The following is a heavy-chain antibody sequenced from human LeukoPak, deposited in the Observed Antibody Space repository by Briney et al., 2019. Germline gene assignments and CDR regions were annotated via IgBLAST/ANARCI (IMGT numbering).Heavy chain of an antibody. J-gene: IGHJ5*02. V-gene: IGHV4-34*01. Sequence: SETLSLTCAVYGRSFSGYYWSWLRQPPGKGLEWLGEINHSGSTNYNPSLKSRVTISVDTSKNQFSLKLSSVTAADTAVYYCARELFVRRLPGRGNWFDPWGQGTLVTVSS. CDR1: GRSFSGYY. CDR2: INHSGST. D-gene: IGHD3-10*02. CDR3: ARELFVRRLPGRGNWFDP.